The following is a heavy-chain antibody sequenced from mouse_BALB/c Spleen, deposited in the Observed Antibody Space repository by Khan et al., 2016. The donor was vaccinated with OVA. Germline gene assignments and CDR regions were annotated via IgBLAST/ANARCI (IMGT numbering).Heavy chain of an antibody. D-gene: IGHD2-12*01. CDR3: ARPPYFSYSLDH. CDR1: GYTFTNYG. V-gene: IGHV9-3-1*01. Sequence: QIQLVQSGPEMKKPGETVKISCKASGYTFTNYGMNWVKQSPGKALKWMGWINTFTGEPTYADDFKGRSAFSLETSASTASLQINNLKNEDTATYFCARPPYFSYSLDHWGQGTSVTVSS. CDR2: INTFTGEP. J-gene: IGHJ4*01.